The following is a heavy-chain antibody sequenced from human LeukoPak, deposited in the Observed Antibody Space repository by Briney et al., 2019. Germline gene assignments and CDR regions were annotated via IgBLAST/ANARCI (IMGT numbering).Heavy chain of an antibody. Sequence: PGGSLRLSCAASGFTFSSYGMHWVRQAPGKGLEWVAFIRYDGSNKYYADSVKGRFTISRDKSKNTLYLQMNRLRAEDTAAYYCAGRRVLDASFDYWGQGTLVTVSS. CDR2: IRYDGSNK. D-gene: IGHD3-16*01. CDR1: GFTFSSYG. J-gene: IGHJ4*02. V-gene: IGHV3-30*02. CDR3: AGRRVLDASFDY.